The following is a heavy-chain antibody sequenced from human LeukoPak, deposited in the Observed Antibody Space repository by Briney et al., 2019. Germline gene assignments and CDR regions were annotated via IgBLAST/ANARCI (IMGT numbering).Heavy chain of an antibody. CDR1: GDSISRYY. Sequence: SETLSLTCTVSGDSISRYYWSWIRQPPGKGLEWIAYIYYSGITKYNPSLKSRVTISADTSRNQFSLNLISVTAADTAVYYCARHTWRDGGIIEFGYWGLGTLVTVSS. D-gene: IGHD3-16*02. CDR3: ARHTWRDGGIIEFGY. V-gene: IGHV4-59*08. CDR2: IYYSGIT. J-gene: IGHJ4*02.